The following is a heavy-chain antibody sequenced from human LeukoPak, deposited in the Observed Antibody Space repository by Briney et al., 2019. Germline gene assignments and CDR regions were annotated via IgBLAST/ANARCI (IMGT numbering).Heavy chain of an antibody. V-gene: IGHV3-33*06. J-gene: IGHJ3*02. D-gene: IGHD3-10*01. CDR1: GFTFSSYG. Sequence: GGSLRLSCAASGFTFSSYGMHWVRQAPGKGLEWVAVIWYDGSNKYYADSVKGRFTISRDNSKNTLYLQMNSLRAEDTAVYYCAKDLITDYYGSGSYYSAFDIWGQGTMVTVSS. CDR2: IWYDGSNK. CDR3: AKDLITDYYGSGSYYSAFDI.